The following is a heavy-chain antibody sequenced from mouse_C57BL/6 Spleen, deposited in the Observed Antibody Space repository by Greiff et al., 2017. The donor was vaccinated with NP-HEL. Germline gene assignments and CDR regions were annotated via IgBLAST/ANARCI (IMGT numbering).Heavy chain of an antibody. CDR1: GIDFSRYW. CDR2: INPDSSTI. D-gene: IGHD1-3*01. CDR3: ARPRKVDGNWYFDV. J-gene: IGHJ1*03. Sequence: EVKLLESGGGLVQPGGSLKLSCAASGIDFSRYWMSWVRRAPGKGLEWIGEINPDSSTINYAPSLKDKFIISRDNAKNTLYLQMSKVRSEDTALYYCARPRKVDGNWYFDVWGTGTTVTVSS. V-gene: IGHV4-1*01.